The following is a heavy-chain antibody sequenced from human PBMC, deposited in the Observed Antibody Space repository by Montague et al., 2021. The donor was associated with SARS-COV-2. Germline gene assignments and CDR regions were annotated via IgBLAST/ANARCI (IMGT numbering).Heavy chain of an antibody. CDR2: IYYSGST. D-gene: IGHD6-13*01. V-gene: IGHV4-39*01. J-gene: IGHJ3*02. Sequence: SETRSLTCTVSGGSISSSSYYWGWIRQPPGKGLEWIGSIYYSGSTYYNPSLKSRVTISVDTSKNQFSLKLSSVTAADTAVYYCAGSPPGIAAAGTVAAFDIWSQGTMVTVSS. CDR3: AGSPPGIAAAGTVAAFDI. CDR1: GGSISSSSYY.